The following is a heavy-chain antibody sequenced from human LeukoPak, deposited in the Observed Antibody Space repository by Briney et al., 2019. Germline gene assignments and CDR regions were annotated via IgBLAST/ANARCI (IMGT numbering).Heavy chain of an antibody. CDR2: INHSGST. J-gene: IGHJ6*03. CDR3: ARGRYCSGGSCYARWGYYYYMDV. D-gene: IGHD2-15*01. Sequence: ASETLSLTCAVYGGPFSGYYWSWIRQPPGKGLEWIGEINHSGSTNYNPSLKSRVTISVDTSKNQFSLKLSSVTAADTAVYYCARGRYCSGGSCYARWGYYYYMDVWGKGTTVTVSS. V-gene: IGHV4-34*01. CDR1: GGPFSGYY.